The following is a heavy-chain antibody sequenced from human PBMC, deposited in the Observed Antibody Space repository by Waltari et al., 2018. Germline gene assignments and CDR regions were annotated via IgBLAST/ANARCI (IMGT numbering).Heavy chain of an antibody. CDR1: GFTFSSSW. CDR2: IKEDGSEK. Sequence: EVQLVESGGGLVQPGGSLRLSCAASGFTFSSSWMAWVRQAPGRGLEGVANIKEDGSEKYYVDSVKGRFIISRDNAKNSLYLQMTSLRVEDTAVYYCSRRLDAWGQGTTVTVSS. J-gene: IGHJ6*02. CDR3: SRRLDA. V-gene: IGHV3-7*01.